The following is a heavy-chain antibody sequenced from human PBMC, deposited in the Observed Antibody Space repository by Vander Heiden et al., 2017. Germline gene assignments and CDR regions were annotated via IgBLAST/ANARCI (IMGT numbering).Heavy chain of an antibody. CDR3: ARSYSGLPSPHWYFDL. CDR2: INHSGST. Sequence: QVQLQQWGAGLLKPSETLSLTCAVYGWSFSGYYWSWIRQPPGKGLEWIGEINHSGSTNYNPSLKSRVTISVDTSKNQFSLKLSSVTAADTAVYYCARSYSGLPSPHWYFDLWGRGTLVTVSS. J-gene: IGHJ2*01. V-gene: IGHV4-34*01. D-gene: IGHD5-12*01. CDR1: GWSFSGYY.